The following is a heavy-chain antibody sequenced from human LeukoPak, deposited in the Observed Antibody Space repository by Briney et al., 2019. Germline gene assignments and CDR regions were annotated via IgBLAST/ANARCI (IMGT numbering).Heavy chain of an antibody. CDR3: ALKNQGAFDI. V-gene: IGHV1-24*01. J-gene: IGHJ3*02. Sequence: ASVKVSCKASGYTFTSYDINWVRQATGQGLEWMGGFDPEDGETIYAQKFQGRVTMTEDTSTDTAYMELSSLRSEDTAVYYCALKNQGAFDIWGQGTMVTVSS. CDR2: FDPEDGET. CDR1: GYTFTSYD.